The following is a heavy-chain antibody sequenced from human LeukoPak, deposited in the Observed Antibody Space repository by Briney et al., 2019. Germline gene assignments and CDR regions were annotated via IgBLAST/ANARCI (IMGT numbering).Heavy chain of an antibody. CDR1: GYTFTSYD. V-gene: IGHV1-8*01. J-gene: IGHJ6*03. Sequence: GASVKVSCKASGYTFTSYDINWVRQATGQGLEWMGWMSPNSGNTGYAQKFQGRVTMTRNTSISTAYMELSSLRSEDTAVYYCARGHSSYYDFWSGPGGGYIDVWGKGTTVTVSS. CDR3: ARGHSSYYDFWSGPGGGYIDV. CDR2: MSPNSGNT. D-gene: IGHD3-3*01.